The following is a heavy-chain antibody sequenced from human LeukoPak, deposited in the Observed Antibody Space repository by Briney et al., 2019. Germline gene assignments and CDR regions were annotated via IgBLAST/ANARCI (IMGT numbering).Heavy chain of an antibody. Sequence: PGGSLRLSCAASGFTFNSYAMSWVRQAPGKGLEWVSGISGSGDGTYYADSVKGRFTISRDNPKNTLYLQMNSLIAEDRAVYYCAKGRPLRYRGSYPPYHWGQGTLVTVSS. V-gene: IGHV3-23*01. J-gene: IGHJ5*02. D-gene: IGHD1-26*01. CDR1: GFTFNSYA. CDR2: ISGSGDGT. CDR3: AKGRPLRYRGSYPPYH.